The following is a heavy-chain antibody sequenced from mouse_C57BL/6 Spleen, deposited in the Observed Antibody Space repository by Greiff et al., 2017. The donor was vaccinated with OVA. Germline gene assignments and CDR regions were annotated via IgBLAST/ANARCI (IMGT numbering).Heavy chain of an antibody. D-gene: IGHD1-1*01. CDR2: IYPGDGDT. Sequence: VQLQQSGPELVKPGASVKISCKASGYAFSSSWMNWVKQRPGKGLEWIGRIYPGDGDTNYNGKFKGKATLTADKSSSTAYMQLSSLTSEDSAVYFCARKRGFITTAGLAYWGQGTLVTVSA. V-gene: IGHV1-82*01. J-gene: IGHJ3*01. CDR3: ARKRGFITTAGLAY. CDR1: GYAFSSSW.